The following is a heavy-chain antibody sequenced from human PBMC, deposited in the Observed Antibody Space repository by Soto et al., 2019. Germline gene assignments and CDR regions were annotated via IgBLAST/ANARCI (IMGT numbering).Heavy chain of an antibody. V-gene: IGHV3-74*01. CDR1: GFAFETYA. J-gene: IGHJ6*02. CDR3: AKTWGQILFVRSGYYYGMDV. CDR2: IDSDGGAT. Sequence: GGSLRLSCAASGFAFETYAMHWVRQTAGKGPEWVSRIDSDGGATAYADSVRGRFTISRDNSKNTLYLQMNSLRAEDTAVYYCAKTWGQILFVRSGYYYGMDVWGQGTTVTVSS. D-gene: IGHD2-15*01.